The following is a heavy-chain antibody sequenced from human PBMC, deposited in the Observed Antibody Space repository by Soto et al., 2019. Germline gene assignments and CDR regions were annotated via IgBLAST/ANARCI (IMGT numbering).Heavy chain of an antibody. CDR1: GGSISSYY. J-gene: IGHJ3*02. CDR3: ARDLRPYYYDSSGYYYSAFDI. D-gene: IGHD3-22*01. Sequence: PSETLSLTCTVSGGSISSYYWSWIRQPPGKGLEWIGYIYYSGSTNYNPSLKSRVTISVDTSKNQFSLKLSSVTAADTAVYYCARDLRPYYYDSSGYYYSAFDIWGQGTMVTVSS. V-gene: IGHV4-59*01. CDR2: IYYSGST.